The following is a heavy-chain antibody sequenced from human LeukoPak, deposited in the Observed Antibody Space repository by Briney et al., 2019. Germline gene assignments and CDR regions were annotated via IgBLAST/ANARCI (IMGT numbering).Heavy chain of an antibody. D-gene: IGHD5-24*01. CDR2: IYYSGST. Sequence: SETLSLTCTVSGGSISSYYWSWIRQPPGKGLEWIGYIYYSGSTNYNPSLKSRVTISVDTSKNQFSLKLSSVTAADTAVYYCVAGVDVEMAKVGYYYYMDVWGRGTTVTVSS. J-gene: IGHJ6*03. V-gene: IGHV4-59*01. CDR3: VAGVDVEMAKVGYYYYMDV. CDR1: GGSISSYY.